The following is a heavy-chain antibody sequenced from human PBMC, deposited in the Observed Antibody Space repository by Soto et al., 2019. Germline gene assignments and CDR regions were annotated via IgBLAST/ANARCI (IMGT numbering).Heavy chain of an antibody. V-gene: IGHV1-3*01. Sequence: QVQLVQSGAEVKKPGASVKVSCKASGYTFTSYAIHWVRQAPGHRLEWMGWINAGNGNTKYSQKFQGRVTITRDTSASTAYMELSSLRYEDTAVYYCAIAPGSGGMDVWGQGTTVTVSS. CDR1: GYTFTSYA. J-gene: IGHJ6*02. CDR2: INAGNGNT. D-gene: IGHD3-10*01. CDR3: AIAPGSGGMDV.